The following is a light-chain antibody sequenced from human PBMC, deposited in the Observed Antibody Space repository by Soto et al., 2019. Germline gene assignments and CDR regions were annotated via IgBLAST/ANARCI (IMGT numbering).Light chain of an antibody. Sequence: EIVLTQSPGTLSSSPGERATLSCRASQSVRSNFLAWYQQKPGQAPRLLIYGASNRATGIPDRFSGSGSGTDFTLTITRLEAEDFAMYYCQRYDSLRTFGQGTKVEI. J-gene: IGKJ1*01. CDR2: GAS. CDR3: QRYDSLRT. CDR1: QSVRSNF. V-gene: IGKV3-20*01.